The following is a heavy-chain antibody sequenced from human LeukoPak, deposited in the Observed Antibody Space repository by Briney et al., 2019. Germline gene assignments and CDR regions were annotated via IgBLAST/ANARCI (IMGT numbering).Heavy chain of an antibody. Sequence: PPGGSLRLSCAASGFTFSNYWMTWVRQAPGKGLEWVANINRDGSERYYVDSVKGRFTISRDDAKSSLYLQMNSLRAEDTAVYYCARRNAMDVRGQGTTVIVFS. V-gene: IGHV3-7*03. CDR1: GFTFSNYW. CDR2: INRDGSER. J-gene: IGHJ6*02. CDR3: ARRNAMDV.